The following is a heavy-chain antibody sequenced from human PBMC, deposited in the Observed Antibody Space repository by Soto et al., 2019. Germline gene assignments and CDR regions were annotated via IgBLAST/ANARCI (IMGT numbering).Heavy chain of an antibody. CDR3: AKRENWGKETGAFDI. J-gene: IGHJ3*02. D-gene: IGHD7-27*01. CDR1: GFTFSSYA. CDR2: ISGSGGST. V-gene: IGHV3-23*01. Sequence: GGSLRLSCAASGFTFSSYAMSWVRQAPGKGLEWVSAISGSGGSTYYADSVKGRFIISRDNSKNTLYLQMNSLRAEDTAVYYCAKRENWGKETGAFDIWGQGTMVTVSS.